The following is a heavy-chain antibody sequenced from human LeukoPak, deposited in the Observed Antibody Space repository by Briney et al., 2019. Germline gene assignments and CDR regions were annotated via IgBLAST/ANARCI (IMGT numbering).Heavy chain of an antibody. CDR3: AGLTINTIFWVVPYYYYGMDG. CDR1: GGSISSYY. J-gene: IGHJ6*02. V-gene: IGHV4-59*01. CDR2: IYYSGST. Sequence: PSETLSLTCTVSGGSISSYYWSWIRQPPGKGLEWIGYIYYSGSTNYNPSLKSRVTISVDTSKNQFSLKLSSVTASDTAGYYCAGLTINTIFWVVPYYYYGMDGWGQGTTVTVSS. D-gene: IGHD3-3*01.